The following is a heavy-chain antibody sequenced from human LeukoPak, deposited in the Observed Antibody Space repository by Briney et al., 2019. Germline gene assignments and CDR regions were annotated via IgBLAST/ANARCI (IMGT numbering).Heavy chain of an antibody. V-gene: IGHV1-2*02. J-gene: IGHJ6*02. CDR1: GYTFTGYY. Sequence: GASVKVSCKASGYTFTGYYMHWVRQAPGQGLEWMGWINPNSGGTNYAQKFQGRVTMTRDTSISTAYMGLSRLRSDDTAVYYCARAGLLWFGELNPDYYYGMDVWGQGTTVTVSS. CDR3: ARAGLLWFGELNPDYYYGMDV. CDR2: INPNSGGT. D-gene: IGHD3-10*01.